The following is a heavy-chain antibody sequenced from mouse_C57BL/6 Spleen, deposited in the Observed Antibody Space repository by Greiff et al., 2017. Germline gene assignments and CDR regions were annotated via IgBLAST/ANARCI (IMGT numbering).Heavy chain of an antibody. V-gene: IGHV1-26*01. J-gene: IGHJ2*01. CDR1: GYTFTDYY. D-gene: IGHD2-3*01. Sequence: EVQLQQSGPELVKPGASVKISCKASGYTFTDYYMNWVKQSHGKSLEWIGDINPNNGGTSYNQKFKGKATLTVDKSSSTAYMELRSLTSEDSAVYYCASFIYDGYYDGGQGTTLTVSS. CDR2: INPNNGGT. CDR3: ASFIYDGYYD.